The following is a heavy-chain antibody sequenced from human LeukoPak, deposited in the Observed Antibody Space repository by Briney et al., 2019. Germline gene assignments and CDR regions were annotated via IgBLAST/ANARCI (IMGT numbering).Heavy chain of an antibody. V-gene: IGHV3-23*01. J-gene: IGHJ4*02. CDR2: VSNSGDSA. D-gene: IGHD2-2*01. CDR3: ARVVRVPVACFDY. Sequence: PGGSLRLSCTVSELTFSSYAMTWVRQAPGDGLEWVSTVSNSGDSAYYVDSVRGRFTISRDNSKNTLYMQMNSLRAEDTAVYYCARVVRVPVACFDYWGQGTLVTVSS. CDR1: ELTFSSYA.